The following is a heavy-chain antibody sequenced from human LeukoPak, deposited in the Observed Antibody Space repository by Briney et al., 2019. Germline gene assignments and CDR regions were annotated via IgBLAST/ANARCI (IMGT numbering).Heavy chain of an antibody. CDR2: IIPIVGIG. D-gene: IGHD1-1*01. V-gene: IGHV1-69*04. J-gene: IGHJ6*02. Sequence: SVKVSCKASGGTFSSYAISWVRQAPGQGLGWMGRIIPIVGIGNYAQKFQGRVTIIADKSTCTVYMELSSLTSEDMAVYYCARDQQNWNDGGGMDVWGQGTTVTVSS. CDR1: GGTFSSYA. CDR3: ARDQQNWNDGGGMDV.